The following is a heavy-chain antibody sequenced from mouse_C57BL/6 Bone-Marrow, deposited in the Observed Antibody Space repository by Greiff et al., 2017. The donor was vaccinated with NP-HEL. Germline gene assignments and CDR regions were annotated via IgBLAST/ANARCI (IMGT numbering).Heavy chain of an antibody. CDR2: ISSGGSYT. D-gene: IGHD1-1*01. J-gene: IGHJ3*01. CDR3: ARHGGSSYAWFAY. CDR1: GFTFSSYG. Sequence: VQLKESGGDLVKPGGSLKLSCAASGFTFSSYGMSWVRQTPDKRLEWVATISSGGSYTYYPDSVKGRFTISRDNAKNTLYLQMSSLKSEDTAMYYCARHGGSSYAWFAYWGQGTLVTVSA. V-gene: IGHV5-6*01.